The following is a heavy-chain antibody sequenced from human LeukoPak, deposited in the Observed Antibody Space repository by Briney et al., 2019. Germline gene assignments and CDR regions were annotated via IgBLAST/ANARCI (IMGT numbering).Heavy chain of an antibody. CDR3: AKGNYDSSGYYYAYFQH. CDR2: ISGSGGNT. D-gene: IGHD3-22*01. Sequence: GGSLRLSCAASGFTFSSYAMSWVRQAPGKGLEWVSAISGSGGNTFFADSVKGRFTISRDNSKNTLYLQMNSLRAEDTAIYYCAKGNYDSSGYYYAYFQHWGQGTLVTVSS. J-gene: IGHJ1*01. CDR1: GFTFSSYA. V-gene: IGHV3-23*01.